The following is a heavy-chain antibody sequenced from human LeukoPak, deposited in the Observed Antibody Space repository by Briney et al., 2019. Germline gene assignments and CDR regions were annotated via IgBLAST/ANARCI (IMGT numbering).Heavy chain of an antibody. Sequence: PGGSLRLSCAASGFTFSSYWMSWVRQAPGKGLEWVANIKEDGSRNHYVDSVKGRFTISRDNAKSSLYLQMNSLRVEDTAVYYCARQLSGWYGADPYWGQGTLVTVSS. D-gene: IGHD6-19*01. CDR1: GFTFSSYW. CDR2: IKEDGSRN. J-gene: IGHJ4*02. V-gene: IGHV3-7*05. CDR3: ARQLSGWYGADPY.